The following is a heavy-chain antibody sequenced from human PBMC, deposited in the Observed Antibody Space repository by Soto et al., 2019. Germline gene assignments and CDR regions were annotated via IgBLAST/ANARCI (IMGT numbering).Heavy chain of an antibody. D-gene: IGHD2-2*03. Sequence: QVQLQQWGAGLLKPSETLSLTCAVSGGRFSNYFWAWIRQAPGKGLEWIGEINHSGDTHFDPSLXGXAXMXXDTSKNQFSLKLRSVTAADTAAYYCAGPPHDPHGSWGQGTLVTVSS. CDR2: INHSGDT. V-gene: IGHV4-34*01. CDR1: GGRFSNYF. J-gene: IGHJ4*02. CDR3: AGPPHDPHGS.